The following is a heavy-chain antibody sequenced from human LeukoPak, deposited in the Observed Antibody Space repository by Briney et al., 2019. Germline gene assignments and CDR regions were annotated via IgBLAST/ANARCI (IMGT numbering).Heavy chain of an antibody. D-gene: IGHD3-10*01. CDR1: GYTFTSYD. CDR3: AISYGSGSYYPLFDY. V-gene: IGHV1-8*01. CDR2: MNPNSGNT. Sequence: VASVKVSCKASGYTFTSYDINWVRQATGQGLEWMGWMNPNSGNTGYAQKFQGRVTMTRNTSISTAYMELSSLRSEDTAVYYCAISYGSGSYYPLFDYWGQEPWSPSPQ. J-gene: IGHJ4*01.